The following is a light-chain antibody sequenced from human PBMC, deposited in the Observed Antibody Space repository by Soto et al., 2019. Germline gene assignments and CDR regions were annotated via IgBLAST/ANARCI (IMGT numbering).Light chain of an antibody. V-gene: IGKV3-20*01. Sequence: EIVLTQSPGTLSLSLGERATLSCRASQTFSNSFLSWFQQIPGQAPRLLIYGASMRATGIPDRFSGSGSGTDFTLTISRLEPEDLAVYYCQQCGSSSTFGQGTRLEIK. CDR2: GAS. CDR3: QQCGSSST. CDR1: QTFSNSF. J-gene: IGKJ5*01.